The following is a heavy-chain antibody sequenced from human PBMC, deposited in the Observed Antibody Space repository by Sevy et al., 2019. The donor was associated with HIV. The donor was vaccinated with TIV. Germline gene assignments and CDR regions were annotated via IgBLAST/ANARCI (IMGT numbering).Heavy chain of an antibody. CDR1: GFTLSSYG. J-gene: IGHJ6*02. D-gene: IGHD3-3*01. V-gene: IGHV3-33*01. CDR3: ARDRLGITISAEWGGGMDV. CDR2: IRYDGSNK. Sequence: GGCLRLSCVASGFTLSSYGMHWVRQAPGKGLEWVAVIRYDGSNKYYADSVKGRFTISRDNSKNTLYLQMNSLRAEDTAVYYCARDRLGITISAEWGGGMDVWGQGTTVTVSS.